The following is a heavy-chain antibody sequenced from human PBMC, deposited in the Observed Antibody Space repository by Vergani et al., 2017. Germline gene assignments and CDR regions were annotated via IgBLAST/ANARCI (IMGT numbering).Heavy chain of an antibody. D-gene: IGHD4-17*01. CDR1: GFTFSHYS. Sequence: EVQMVESGGGLVKPGGSLRLSCVASGFTFSHYSMNWVRQAPGKGLEWVSSISGNNDDVYYADSVKGRFTISRDNSKNTLFLHMNSLRPEDTAVYHCARPSAPGDYDALDIWGQGTMVTVSS. CDR2: ISGNNDDV. CDR3: ARPSAPGDYDALDI. J-gene: IGHJ3*02. V-gene: IGHV3-21*01.